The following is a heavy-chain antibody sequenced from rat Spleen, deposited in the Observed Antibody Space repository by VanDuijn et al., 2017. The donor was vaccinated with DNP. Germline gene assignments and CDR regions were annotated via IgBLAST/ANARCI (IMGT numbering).Heavy chain of an antibody. D-gene: IGHD1-9*01. CDR2: IISDGSSI. Sequence: EVQLVESGGGLVQPGNSLKLSCTASGFTFSDYAMAWVRQSPKKGLEWVATIISDGSSIYYRDSVKGRFTISRDNGKSTLYLQMDSLRSEDTATYYCAREDTMGITTLFDYWGQGVMVTVSS. V-gene: IGHV5-17*01. CDR3: AREDTMGITTLFDY. J-gene: IGHJ2*01. CDR1: GFTFSDYA.